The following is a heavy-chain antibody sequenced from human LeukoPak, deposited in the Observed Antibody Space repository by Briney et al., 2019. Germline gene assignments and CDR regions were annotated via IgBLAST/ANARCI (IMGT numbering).Heavy chain of an antibody. CDR3: ARGGSGWGPGGY. D-gene: IGHD6-19*01. Sequence: GGSLRLSCAASGFTFSSYAMHWVRQAPGKGLEWVAVISYDGSNKYYADSVKGRFTISRDNSKNTLYLQMNSLRAEDTAVYYCARGGSGWGPGGYWGQGTLVTVSS. CDR1: GFTFSSYA. V-gene: IGHV3-30-3*01. CDR2: ISYDGSNK. J-gene: IGHJ4*02.